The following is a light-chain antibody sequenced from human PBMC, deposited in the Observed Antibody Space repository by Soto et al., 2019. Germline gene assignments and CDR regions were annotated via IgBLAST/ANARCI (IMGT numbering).Light chain of an antibody. Sequence: DIVMSHSPDALAVSLSERPTIKCKSRQSVVFPSNNKNYLGWFQQKPRQPPKLLLSWASTRESGVPDRFSGSGSGTDVTITISSLQAEDWEVDDCQQYYSTLLPFCGGTKVDNK. CDR3: QQYYSTLLP. J-gene: IGKJ4*01. CDR1: QSVVFPSNNKNY. CDR2: WAS. V-gene: IGKV4-1*01.